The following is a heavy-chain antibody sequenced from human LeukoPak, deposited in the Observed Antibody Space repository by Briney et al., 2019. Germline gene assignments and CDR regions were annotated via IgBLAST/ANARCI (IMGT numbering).Heavy chain of an antibody. V-gene: IGHV3-23*01. Sequence: GSLRLSCAASGFTFSSYGMSWVRQAPGKGLEWVSVISGSGGSTYYADSVKGRFTISRDNSKNTLYLQMNSLRAEDTAVYYCAAKEFVRYFDWLPRLLFDYWGQGTLVTVSS. CDR3: AAKEFVRYFDWLPRLLFDY. CDR2: ISGSGGST. CDR1: GFTFSSYG. D-gene: IGHD3-9*01. J-gene: IGHJ4*02.